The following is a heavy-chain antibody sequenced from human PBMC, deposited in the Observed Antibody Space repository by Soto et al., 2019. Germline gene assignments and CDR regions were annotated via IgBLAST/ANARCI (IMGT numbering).Heavy chain of an antibody. Sequence: QVQLVESGGGVVQPGRSLRLSCAASGFTFSSYGMHWVRQAPGKGLEWVAVISYDGSNKYYADSVKGRFTISRDNSKNTLYPQMNSLRAEDTDVYYCAKEELEANLHFDYWGQGTLVTVAS. D-gene: IGHD1-26*01. CDR3: AKEELEANLHFDY. CDR2: ISYDGSNK. V-gene: IGHV3-30*18. J-gene: IGHJ4*02. CDR1: GFTFSSYG.